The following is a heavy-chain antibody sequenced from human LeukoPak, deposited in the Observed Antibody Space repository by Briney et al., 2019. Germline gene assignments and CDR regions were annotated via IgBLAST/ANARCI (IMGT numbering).Heavy chain of an antibody. V-gene: IGHV1-18*01. CDR1: GYTFTSYG. CDR3: ARVYSSKVGDAFDI. Sequence: ASVKVSCKASGYTFTSYGISWVRQAPGQGLEWMGWISAYNGNTNYAQKLQGRVTITADESTSTAYMELSSLRSEDTAVYYCARVYSSKVGDAFDIWGQGTMVTVSS. J-gene: IGHJ3*02. CDR2: ISAYNGNT. D-gene: IGHD6-13*01.